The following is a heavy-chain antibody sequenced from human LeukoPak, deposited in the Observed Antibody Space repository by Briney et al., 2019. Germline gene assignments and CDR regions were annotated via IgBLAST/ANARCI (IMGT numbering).Heavy chain of an antibody. D-gene: IGHD2-15*01. V-gene: IGHV1-18*01. CDR1: GYTFTSYG. Sequence: ASVKVSCKASGYTFTSYGISWVRQAPGQGLEWMGWISAYNGNTNYAQKLQGRVTMTKDTSTTTVYMELRSLRSDDTAVYYCARDWHCSGGRCENCFDPWGQGTLVIVFS. CDR2: ISAYNGNT. CDR3: ARDWHCSGGRCENCFDP. J-gene: IGHJ5*02.